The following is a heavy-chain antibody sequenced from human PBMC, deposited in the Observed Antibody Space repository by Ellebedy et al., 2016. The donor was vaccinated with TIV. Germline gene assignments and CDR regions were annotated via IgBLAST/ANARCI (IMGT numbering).Heavy chain of an antibody. CDR3: TTDLGSSITGNQPNWFNP. V-gene: IGHV3-15*01. CDR1: GFTFSNAW. CDR2: IKSKTDGGTT. D-gene: IGHD1-20*01. J-gene: IGHJ5*02. Sequence: GESLKISXAASGFTFSNAWMSWVRQAPGKGLEWVGRIKSKTDGGTTDYAAPVKGRFTISRDDSKNTLYLQMNSLKTEDTAVYYCTTDLGSSITGNQPNWFNPWGQGTLVTVSS.